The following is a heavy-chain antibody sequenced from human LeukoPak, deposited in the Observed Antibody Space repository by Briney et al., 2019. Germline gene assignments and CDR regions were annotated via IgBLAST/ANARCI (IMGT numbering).Heavy chain of an antibody. CDR1: VGTFSNYG. CDR3: ARDRDSSGYYVDY. CDR2: LIPIFGIP. J-gene: IGHJ4*02. D-gene: IGHD3-22*01. V-gene: IGHV1-69*05. Sequence: ASVKVSCKASVGTFSNYGISWVRQAPGQGLEWMGRLIPIFGIPNYAQRFQGRVTITTDESTSTAYMELSSLTSEDTAVYYCARDRDSSGYYVDYWGQGTLVTVSS.